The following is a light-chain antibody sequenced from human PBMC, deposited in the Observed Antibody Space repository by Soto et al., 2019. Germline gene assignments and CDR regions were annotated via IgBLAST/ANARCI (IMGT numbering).Light chain of an antibody. CDR1: QTMTRAY. V-gene: IGKV3-20*01. Sequence: EIVLMQSPGTLSLSPGERATLSCRASQTMTRAYVAWYQQKPGQAPRLLIYDASNRATGIPARFSGSGSGTDFTLTISRLEPEDFAVYYCQQYGSSPPITFGQGTRLEIK. J-gene: IGKJ5*01. CDR3: QQYGSSPPIT. CDR2: DAS.